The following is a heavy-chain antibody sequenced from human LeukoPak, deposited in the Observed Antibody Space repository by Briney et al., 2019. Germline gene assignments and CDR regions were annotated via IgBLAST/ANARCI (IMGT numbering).Heavy chain of an antibody. CDR1: GFTFSTYW. CDR2: IEQDGSEN. Sequence: GGSLRLSCAASGFTFSTYWMNWVRQAPGKGLEWVANIEQDGSENYYVDSVKGRFTLSRDSAKNSLYLQMNSLRAEDTAVYYCARAEWSNWYFDLWGRGTLVTVSS. D-gene: IGHD3-3*01. V-gene: IGHV3-7*03. J-gene: IGHJ2*01. CDR3: ARAEWSNWYFDL.